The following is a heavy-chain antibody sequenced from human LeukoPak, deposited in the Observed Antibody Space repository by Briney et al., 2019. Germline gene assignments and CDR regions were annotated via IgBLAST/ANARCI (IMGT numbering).Heavy chain of an antibody. CDR1: EGSHSIGGHY. V-gene: IGHV4-31*03. CDR3: ARDSRRAVAGTSVDY. J-gene: IGHJ4*02. D-gene: IGHD6-19*01. Sequence: SQTVSLTCTVSEGSHSIGGHYWTWIRQHPGKGLERIGYIYYSGSPYYNPSLKSRVTISVDTSKNQFSLKLSSVTAADTAVYYCARDSRRAVAGTSVDYWGQGTLVTVSS. CDR2: IYYSGSP.